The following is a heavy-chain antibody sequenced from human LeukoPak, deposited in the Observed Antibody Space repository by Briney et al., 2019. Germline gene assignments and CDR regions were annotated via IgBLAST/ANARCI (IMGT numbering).Heavy chain of an antibody. CDR2: IIPIFGTA. V-gene: IGHV1-69*13. CDR1: GGTFSSYA. CDR3: ARDYRSSSHKVPRYYGMDV. Sequence: ASVKVSCKASGGTFSSYAISWVRQAPGQGLEWMGGIIPIFGTANYAQKFQGRVTITADESTSTAYMELSSLRSEDMAVYYCARDYRSSSHKVPRYYGMDVWGQGTTVTVSS. J-gene: IGHJ6*02. D-gene: IGHD6-13*01.